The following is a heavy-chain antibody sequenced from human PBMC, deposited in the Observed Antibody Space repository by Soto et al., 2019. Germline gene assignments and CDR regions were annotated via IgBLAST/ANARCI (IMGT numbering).Heavy chain of an antibody. V-gene: IGHV1-69*06. J-gene: IGHJ4*02. CDR1: VGTFSSYA. CDR3: ARDYGTIFGNFDY. Sequence: AVTVYCKASVGTFSSYAISWVRQAPGKGLEWMGGIIPIFGTANYAQKFQGRVTITADKSTSTAYMELSSLRSEDTAVYYCARDYGTIFGNFDYWGQGTLVTVSS. CDR2: IIPIFGTA. D-gene: IGHD3-3*01.